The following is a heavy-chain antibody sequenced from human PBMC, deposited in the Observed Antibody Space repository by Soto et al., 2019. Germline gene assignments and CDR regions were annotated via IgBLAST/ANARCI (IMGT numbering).Heavy chain of an antibody. CDR2: INSDGSST. Sequence: EVQLVESGGALVQPGGSLRLSCAASGFTFSNYWIHWVRQVPGKGLVWVSRINSDGSSTTYADSVRGRFTISRDNAKNMVYLQLNSLRLGDTAVFYCARSLGIGYYESGSYGYYGLDVWGQGTTVTVSS. V-gene: IGHV3-74*03. D-gene: IGHD3-10*01. CDR3: ARSLGIGYYESGSYGYYGLDV. CDR1: GFTFSNYW. J-gene: IGHJ6*02.